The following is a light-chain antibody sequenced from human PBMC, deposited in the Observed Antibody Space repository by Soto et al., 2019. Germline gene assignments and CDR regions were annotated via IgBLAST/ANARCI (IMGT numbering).Light chain of an antibody. J-gene: IGLJ1*01. V-gene: IGLV2-14*01. CDR1: SSDVGGYNY. Sequence: QSVLTQPASVSESPGQSITIPCTGTSSDVGGYNYVSWYQQHPGKAPKLMIYYVSNRPSGVSNRFSGSKAGNTASLTISGLQAEDEADYYCRSYTSSSTYVFGTGNKVTVL. CDR3: RSYTSSSTYV. CDR2: YVS.